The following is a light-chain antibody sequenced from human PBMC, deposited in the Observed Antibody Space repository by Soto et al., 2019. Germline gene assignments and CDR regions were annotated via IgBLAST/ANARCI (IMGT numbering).Light chain of an antibody. J-gene: IGLJ2*01. CDR3: CSYAGSTTYVV. V-gene: IGLV2-23*02. CDR1: SSDVGRYNL. CDR2: EVS. Sequence: QSALTQPASVSGSPGQSITISCTGTSSDVGRYNLVSWYQQHPGNAPKLIIYEVSKWPSGVSNRFSGSKSGNTAALTISGLEAEDEADYYCCSYAGSTTYVVFGGGTKLTVL.